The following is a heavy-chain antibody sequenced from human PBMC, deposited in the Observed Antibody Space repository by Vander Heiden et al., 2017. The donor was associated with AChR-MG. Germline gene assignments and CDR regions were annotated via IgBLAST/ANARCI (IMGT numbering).Heavy chain of an antibody. D-gene: IGHD2-2*01. J-gene: IGHJ6*02. CDR2: IIPIFGTA. CDR1: GGPFSSYA. V-gene: IGHV1-69*01. CDR3: AREERNYCSSTSCYSGGYYYYGMDV. Sequence: QVQLVQSGAEVKKPGSSVKVSCKASGGPFSSYAISWVRQAPGQGLEWMGGIIPIFGTANYAQKFQGRVTITADESTSTAYMELSSLRSEDTAVYYCAREERNYCSSTSCYSGGYYYYGMDVWGQGTTVTVSS.